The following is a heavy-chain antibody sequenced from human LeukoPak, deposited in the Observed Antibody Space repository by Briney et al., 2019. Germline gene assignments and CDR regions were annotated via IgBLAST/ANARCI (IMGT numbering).Heavy chain of an antibody. Sequence: SETLSLTCTVSGGSISSYYWSWIRQPPGKGLEWIGYIYYSGSTNYNPSPKSRVTISVDTSKNQFSLKLTSVTAADTAVYYCARKVAGANFDFWGQGTLVTVSA. D-gene: IGHD1-14*01. J-gene: IGHJ4*02. V-gene: IGHV4-59*08. CDR3: ARKVAGANFDF. CDR2: IYYSGST. CDR1: GGSISSYY.